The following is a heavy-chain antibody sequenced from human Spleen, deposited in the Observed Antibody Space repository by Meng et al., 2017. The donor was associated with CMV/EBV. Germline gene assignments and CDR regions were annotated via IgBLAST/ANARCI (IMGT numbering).Heavy chain of an antibody. CDR3: ARGYTYGDYDY. Sequence: RKASGYTFTSYDINWVRQATGQGLEWMGWMNPNSGNTGYAQKFQGRVTITRNTSISTAYMELSSLRSEDTAVYYCARGYTYGDYDYWGQGTLVTVSS. CDR1: GYTFTSYD. D-gene: IGHD4-17*01. J-gene: IGHJ4*02. V-gene: IGHV1-8*03. CDR2: MNPNSGNT.